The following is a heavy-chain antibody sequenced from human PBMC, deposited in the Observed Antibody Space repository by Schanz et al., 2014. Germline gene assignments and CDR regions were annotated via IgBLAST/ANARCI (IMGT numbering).Heavy chain of an antibody. CDR2: ISGSGGST. V-gene: IGHV3-23*04. D-gene: IGHD4-17*01. J-gene: IGHJ6*03. Sequence: VQLVESGGGVVQPGGSLRLSCAASGFTFSTYAMSWVRQAPGKGLEWVSAISGSGGSTYYADSVKGRFTISRDNSKNTLYLQMNSLRAEDTAVYYCARDGDRFYHNYYMDVWGKGTTXTVSS. CDR3: ARDGDRFYHNYYMDV. CDR1: GFTFSTYA.